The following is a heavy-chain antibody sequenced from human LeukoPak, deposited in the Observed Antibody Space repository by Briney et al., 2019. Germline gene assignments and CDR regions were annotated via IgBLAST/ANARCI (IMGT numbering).Heavy chain of an antibody. CDR3: ARDRLDIAARQSWTFDY. CDR2: ISSSGSTI. CDR1: GFTFSDYY. J-gene: IGHJ4*02. Sequence: PGGSLRLSCAASGFTFSDYYMSWIRQAPGKGLEWVSYISSSGSTIYYADSVKGRFTISRDNAKNSLYLQMNGLRAEDTAVYYCARDRLDIAARQSWTFDYWGQGTLVTVSS. D-gene: IGHD6-6*01. V-gene: IGHV3-11*04.